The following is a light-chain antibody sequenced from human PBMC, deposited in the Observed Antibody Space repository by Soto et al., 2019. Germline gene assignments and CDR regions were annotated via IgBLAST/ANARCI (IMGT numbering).Light chain of an antibody. J-gene: IGKJ1*01. CDR1: ESISSW. Sequence: DIQMTQSPSTLSASVGDRVTITCRASESISSWLAWYQQKPGKAPKLQIYKASSLESGVPSRFSGSGSRTEFTLTISSLQPDDFATYYCQQYNSYSETFGQGTKV. CDR2: KAS. V-gene: IGKV1-5*03. CDR3: QQYNSYSET.